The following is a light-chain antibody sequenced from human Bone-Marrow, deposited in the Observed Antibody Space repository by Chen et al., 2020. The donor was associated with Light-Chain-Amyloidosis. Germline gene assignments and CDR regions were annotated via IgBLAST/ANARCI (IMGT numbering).Light chain of an antibody. CDR1: QSLLHSNGYNY. CDR3: MQALQLPGT. J-gene: IGKJ1*01. CDR2: LGS. V-gene: IGKV2-28*01. Sequence: DIVMTQSPLSLPVTPGEPASISCRSSQSLLHSNGYNYLDWYLQKPGQSPQLLIYLGSNRASGVPDRFSGSGSGTDCTLKISRVEAEDVGVYYCMQALQLPGTFGQGTKVEIK.